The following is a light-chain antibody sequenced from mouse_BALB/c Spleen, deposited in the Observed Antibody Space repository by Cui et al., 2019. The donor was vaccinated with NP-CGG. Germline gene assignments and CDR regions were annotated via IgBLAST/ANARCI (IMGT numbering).Light chain of an antibody. V-gene: IGLV1*01. J-gene: IGLJ1*01. CDR2: GTN. CDR3: ALWYSNHWV. Sequence: QAAVTQEFALTTSPGETVTLTCRSSTGAVTTRNYANWVQEKPDHLFTGLIGGTNNRAPGVPARFSGSLIGDKAALTITGAQTEDEAIYFCALWYSNHWVFGGGTKLTVL. CDR1: TGAVTTRNY.